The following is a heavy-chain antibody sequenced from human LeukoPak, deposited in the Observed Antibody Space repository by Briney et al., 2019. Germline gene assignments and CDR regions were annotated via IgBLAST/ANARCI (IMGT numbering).Heavy chain of an antibody. CDR3: ARGRYYDFWSGPTKLNWFDP. D-gene: IGHD3-3*01. CDR2: INHSGST. V-gene: IGHV4-34*01. J-gene: IGHJ5*02. Sequence: SETLSLTCAVYGGSFSGYYWSWIRQPPGKGLEWIGEINHSGSTNYNPSLKSRVTISVDTSKNQFSLKLSSVTAADTAVYYCARGRYYDFWSGPTKLNWFDPWGQGTLVTVSS. CDR1: GGSFSGYY.